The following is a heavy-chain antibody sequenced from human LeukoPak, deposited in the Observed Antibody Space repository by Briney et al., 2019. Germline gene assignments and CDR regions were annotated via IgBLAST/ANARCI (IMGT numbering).Heavy chain of an antibody. CDR2: IIGSGDST. CDR1: GFTFSTYA. Sequence: GGPLRLSCAASGFTFSTYAMSWFRKAPGKGLEWVSTIIGSGDSTFYADSVRGRFTSSRDNSNNTLYLQVNSLRAEDTAFYYCAKHLSSSSRYYYDSWGQGTLVTVSS. CDR3: AKHLSSSSRYYYDS. V-gene: IGHV3-23*01. D-gene: IGHD6-13*01. J-gene: IGHJ4*02.